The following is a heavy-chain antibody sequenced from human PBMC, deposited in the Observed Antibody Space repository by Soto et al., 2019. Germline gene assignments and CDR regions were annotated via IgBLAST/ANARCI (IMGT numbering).Heavy chain of an antibody. CDR3: ARSVAVPGAHIDY. D-gene: IGHD6-19*01. CDR1: GGSIRGSY. J-gene: IGHJ4*02. V-gene: IGHV4-59*01. CDR2: VYYTGST. Sequence: PSDTPSLTCSVSGGSIRGSYGSWIRQSPGKGLEWLGYVYYTGSTNYSPSLRSRVSISVDTSKNEFSLRLSSVTAADTAVYFCARSVAVPGAHIDYWGQGTQVTVSS.